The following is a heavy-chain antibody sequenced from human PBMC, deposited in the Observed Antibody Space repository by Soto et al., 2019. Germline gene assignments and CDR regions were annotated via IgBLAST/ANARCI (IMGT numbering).Heavy chain of an antibody. CDR3: ARDSYRGYSGYDIPLFDY. CDR1: GYTFTSYG. D-gene: IGHD5-12*01. V-gene: IGHV1-18*01. CDR2: ISAYNGNT. Sequence: ASVKVSCKASGYTFTSYGISWVRQAPGQGLEWMGWISAYNGNTNYAQKLQGRVTMTTDTSTSTAYMELRSLRSDDTAVYYCARDSYRGYSGYDIPLFDYWGQVTLVTFSS. J-gene: IGHJ4*02.